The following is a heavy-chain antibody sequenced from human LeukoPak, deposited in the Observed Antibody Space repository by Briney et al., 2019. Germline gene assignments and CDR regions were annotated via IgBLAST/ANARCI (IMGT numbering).Heavy chain of an antibody. V-gene: IGHV3-23*01. Sequence: GGSLRLSCAASGFTFSNYVMNWVRQAPGKGLEWVSGISGSGDSTYYADSVKGRFTISRDNSKNTLYLQMNSLRAEDTAVYYCAREPPTYYDFWSGYYTYYFDYWGQGTLVTVSS. CDR2: ISGSGDST. J-gene: IGHJ4*02. D-gene: IGHD3-3*01. CDR1: GFTFSNYV. CDR3: AREPPTYYDFWSGYYTYYFDY.